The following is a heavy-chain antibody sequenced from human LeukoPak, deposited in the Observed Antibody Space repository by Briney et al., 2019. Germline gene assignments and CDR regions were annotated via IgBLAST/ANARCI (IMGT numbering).Heavy chain of an antibody. V-gene: IGHV1-2*02. Sequence: ASVKVSCKASGYTFTGYYMHWVRQAPGQGLEWMGWINPNSGGTNYAQKFQGRVTMTRDTSISTAYMELSRLRSDDTAVYYCAREVSGYGYYYYMDVWGKGTTVIISS. CDR3: AREVSGYGYYYYMDV. D-gene: IGHD3-22*01. CDR2: INPNSGGT. CDR1: GYTFTGYY. J-gene: IGHJ6*03.